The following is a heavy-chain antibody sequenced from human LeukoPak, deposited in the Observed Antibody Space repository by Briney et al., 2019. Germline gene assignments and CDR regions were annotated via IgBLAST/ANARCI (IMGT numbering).Heavy chain of an antibody. CDR2: ISGSGGST. V-gene: IGHV3-23*01. CDR3: AKDGLEAYDSSGYWYFDY. D-gene: IGHD3-22*01. CDR1: GFTFSSYA. J-gene: IGHJ4*02. Sequence: GGSLRLSCAASGFTFSSYAMSWVRQAPGKGLEWVSAISGSGGSTYYADSVKGRFTISRDNSKNTLYLQMNSLRAEDTAVYYCAKDGLEAYDSSGYWYFDYWGQGTQVTVSS.